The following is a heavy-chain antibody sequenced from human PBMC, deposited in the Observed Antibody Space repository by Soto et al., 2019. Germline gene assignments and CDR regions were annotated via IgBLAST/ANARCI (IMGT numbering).Heavy chain of an antibody. Sequence: GGSLRLSCAASGFTFSGSAMHWVRQASGKGLEWVGRIRSKTNSYATAYAASVKGRFTISRDDSKDTAYLQMNSLKTEDTAVYYCTRDPRNYYDSIGSANWFDPWGQGTLVTVSS. CDR3: TRDPRNYYDSIGSANWFDP. J-gene: IGHJ5*02. V-gene: IGHV3-73*01. CDR2: IRSKTNSYAT. CDR1: GFTFSGSA. D-gene: IGHD3-22*01.